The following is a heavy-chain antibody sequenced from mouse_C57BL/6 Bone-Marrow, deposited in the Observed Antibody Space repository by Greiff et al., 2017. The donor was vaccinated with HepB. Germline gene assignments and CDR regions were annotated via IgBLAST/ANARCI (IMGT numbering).Heavy chain of an antibody. CDR2: INPSTGGT. V-gene: IGHV1-42*01. D-gene: IGHD2-1*01. CDR1: GYSFTGYY. J-gene: IGHJ4*01. CDR3: ARYYGNYEYAMDY. Sequence: VQLQQPGPELVKPGASVKISCKASGYSFTGYYMNWVKQSPEKSLEWIGEINPSTGGTTYNQKFKAKATLTVDKSSSTAYMQLKSLTSEDSAVYYCARYYGNYEYAMDYWGQGTSVTVSS.